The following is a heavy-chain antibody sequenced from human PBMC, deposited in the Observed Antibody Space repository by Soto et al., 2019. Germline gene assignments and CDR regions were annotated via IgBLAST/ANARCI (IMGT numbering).Heavy chain of an antibody. Sequence: EVQLLESGGGLVQPGGSLRLSCAASGFTFSSYAMSWVRQAPGKGLEWVSAISGSGGSTYYADSVKGRFTISRDNSKNTLYLQMNSLRAEDTAVYYCAKDRYCSGGSCIDAFDIWGQGTMVTVSS. CDR2: ISGSGGST. V-gene: IGHV3-23*01. CDR1: GFTFSSYA. CDR3: AKDRYCSGGSCIDAFDI. J-gene: IGHJ3*02. D-gene: IGHD2-15*01.